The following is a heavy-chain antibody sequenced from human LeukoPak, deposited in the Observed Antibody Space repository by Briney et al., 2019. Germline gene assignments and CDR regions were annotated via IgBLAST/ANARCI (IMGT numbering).Heavy chain of an antibody. J-gene: IGHJ4*02. D-gene: IGHD3-22*01. CDR3: ARDAAMYGNSDYYYLW. V-gene: IGHV1-69*01. CDR1: GGIFSRYA. Sequence: GSSVKVSCKASGGIFSRYAISWVRQAPGQGLEWMGGITPIFGTANYAQKFQGRLKITADESTTTACMELTSLTSEDTAVYYCARDAAMYGNSDYYYLWWGQGTLVIVSS. CDR2: ITPIFGTA.